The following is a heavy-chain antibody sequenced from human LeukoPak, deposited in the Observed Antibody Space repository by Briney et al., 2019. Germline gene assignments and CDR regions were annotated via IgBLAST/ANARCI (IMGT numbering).Heavy chain of an antibody. Sequence: PGGSLRLSCAASGFTFSSYWMSWVRQAPGKGLEWVANIKQDGSEKYYVDSVKGRFTISRDNAKNSLYLQMNSLRAEDTAVYYCARIYDSSGYYYYYYMDVWGKGTTVTISS. D-gene: IGHD3-22*01. V-gene: IGHV3-7*01. CDR1: GFTFSSYW. CDR2: IKQDGSEK. CDR3: ARIYDSSGYYYYYYMDV. J-gene: IGHJ6*03.